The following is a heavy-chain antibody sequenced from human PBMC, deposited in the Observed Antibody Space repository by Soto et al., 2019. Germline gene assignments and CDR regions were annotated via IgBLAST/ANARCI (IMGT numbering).Heavy chain of an antibody. Sequence: QLQLQESGPGLVKPSETLSLTCTVSGGSISSSSYYWGWIRQPPGKGLEWIGSLCYSGSTYYNPSLKSRVTICVDTPKNQSALKLSSVTAADTAVYYCARYQLQDHFEYWGQGTLVTVSS. CDR2: LCYSGST. CDR3: ARYQLQDHFEY. D-gene: IGHD2-2*01. J-gene: IGHJ4*02. V-gene: IGHV4-39*01. CDR1: GGSISSSSYY.